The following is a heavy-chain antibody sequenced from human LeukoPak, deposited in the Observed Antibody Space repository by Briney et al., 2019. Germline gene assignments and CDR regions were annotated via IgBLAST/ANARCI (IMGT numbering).Heavy chain of an antibody. D-gene: IGHD6-13*01. CDR2: INTNTGNP. Sequence: ASVKVSCKASGYTFTSYAMNWVRQAPGQGLEWMGWINTNTGNPTYARGFTGRFVFSLDTSVSTAYLQISSLKAEDTAVYYCAGGDHSSSPPRLSYWFDPWGQGTLVTVSS. J-gene: IGHJ5*02. CDR1: GYTFTSYA. CDR3: AGGDHSSSPPRLSYWFDP. V-gene: IGHV7-4-1*02.